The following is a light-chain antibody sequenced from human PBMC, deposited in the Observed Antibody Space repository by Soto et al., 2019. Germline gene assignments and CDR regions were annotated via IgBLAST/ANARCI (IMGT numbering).Light chain of an antibody. CDR2: DVD. Sequence: QSALTQPASVSGSPGQSITISCTGTNRDVGGFNFVSWYQQRPGKAPQLLIYDVDDWPSGVSNRFSGSRSGNTASLTISGLQAEDEADYYCTSYTTSSNVIFGGGTKVTVL. CDR1: NRDVGGFNF. J-gene: IGLJ2*01. CDR3: TSYTTSSNVI. V-gene: IGLV2-14*01.